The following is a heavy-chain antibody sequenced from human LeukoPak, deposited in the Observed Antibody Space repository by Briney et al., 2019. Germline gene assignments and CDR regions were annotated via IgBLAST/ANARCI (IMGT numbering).Heavy chain of an antibody. CDR1: GGSISSGGYS. D-gene: IGHD6-13*01. CDR2: IYHSGST. CDR3: ARVNLVSWGIFDY. V-gene: IGHV4-30-2*01. J-gene: IGHJ4*02. Sequence: SETPSLTCAVSGGSISSGGYSWSWIRQPPGKGLEWIGYIYHSGSTYYNPSLKSRVTISVDRSKNQFSLKLSSVTAADTAVYYCARVNLVSWGIFDYWGQGTLVTVSS.